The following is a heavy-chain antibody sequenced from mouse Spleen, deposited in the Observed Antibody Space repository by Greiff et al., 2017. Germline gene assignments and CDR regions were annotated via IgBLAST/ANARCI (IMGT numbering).Heavy chain of an antibody. CDR1: GFTFSSYA. V-gene: IGHV5-6-2*01. D-gene: IGHD4-1*01. Sequence: EVNLVESGGGLVKPGGSLKLSCAASGFTFSSYAMSWVRQTPEKRLEWVAAINSNGGSTYYPDTVKDRFTISRDNAKNTLYLQMSSLRSEDTALYYCASSPGWDEAYWGQGTLVTVSA. CDR2: INSNGGST. J-gene: IGHJ3*01. CDR3: ASSPGWDEAY.